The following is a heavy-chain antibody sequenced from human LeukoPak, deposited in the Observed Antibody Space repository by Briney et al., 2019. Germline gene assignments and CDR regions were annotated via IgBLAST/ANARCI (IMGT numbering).Heavy chain of an antibody. J-gene: IGHJ4*02. CDR1: GFTFTSYW. V-gene: IGHV3-7*01. CDR2: IKQDGSEK. D-gene: IGHD1-14*01. CDR3: ARDPDRDGVDY. Sequence: GGSLGLSCAASGFTFTSYWMNWVRQAPGMGLEWVANIKQDGSEKYYVDSVKGRFTISRDNAKNSLYLQTNSLRAEDTAVYYCARDPDRDGVDYWGQGTLVTVSS.